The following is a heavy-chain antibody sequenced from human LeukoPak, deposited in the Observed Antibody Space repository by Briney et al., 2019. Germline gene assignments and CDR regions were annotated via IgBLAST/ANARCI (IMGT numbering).Heavy chain of an antibody. D-gene: IGHD1-14*01. CDR1: GYTFINYG. CDR2: ISTYNGHT. V-gene: IGHV1-18*01. CDR3: AREVVIEPAVAYYYYGMDV. Sequence: ASVTVSCKASGYTFINYGISWVRQTPGQGLAWMGWISTYNGHTNYEEKLQGRVTMTTDTSTNTAYMELRSLRSDDTAVYYCAREVVIEPAVAYYYYGMDVWGQGTTVTVSS. J-gene: IGHJ6*02.